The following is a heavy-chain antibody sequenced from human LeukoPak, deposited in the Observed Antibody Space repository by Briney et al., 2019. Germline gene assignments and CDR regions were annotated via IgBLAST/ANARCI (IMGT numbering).Heavy chain of an antibody. D-gene: IGHD6-19*01. V-gene: IGHV3-48*03. CDR3: ARDATVGVPGTLYFDH. CDR1: GFTFSSYE. J-gene: IGHJ4*02. Sequence: GGSLRLSCAASGFTFSSYEMNWVRQAPGKGLEWVADIDTSSGTIHYADSVKGRFTISRDNAKSSLYLQMNSLRAEDTAVYFCARDATVGVPGTLYFDHWGQGTLVTVSS. CDR2: IDTSSGTI.